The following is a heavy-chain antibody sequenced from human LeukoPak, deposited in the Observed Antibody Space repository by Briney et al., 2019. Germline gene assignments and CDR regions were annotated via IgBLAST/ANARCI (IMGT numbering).Heavy chain of an antibody. D-gene: IGHD3-22*01. CDR3: ARDVRGPTGFDSSGRDTFDY. J-gene: IGHJ4*02. Sequence: GGSLRLSCIASGFTFGDYAMHWVRQAPGKGLEWVGVTLYDGSMKYYADSVRGRFTISRDNSKNTLYLQLNSLRAEDTAVYYCARDVRGPTGFDSSGRDTFDYWGQGTLV. V-gene: IGHV3-30*04. CDR1: GFTFGDYA. CDR2: TLYDGSMK.